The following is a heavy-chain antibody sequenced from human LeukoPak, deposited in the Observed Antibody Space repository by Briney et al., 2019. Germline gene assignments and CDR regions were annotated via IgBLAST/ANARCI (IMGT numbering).Heavy chain of an antibody. V-gene: IGHV3-23*01. D-gene: IGHD6-6*01. J-gene: IGHJ6*03. CDR1: GFTFSSYA. CDR2: ISGSGGST. Sequence: PGGSLRPSSAASGFTFSSYAMSWVRQAPGKGLEWVSAISGSGGSTYYADSVKGRFTISRDNSKNTLYLQMNSLRAEDTAVYYCAKDEYSSSSFYYYYYMDVWGKGTTVTVSS. CDR3: AKDEYSSSSFYYYYYMDV.